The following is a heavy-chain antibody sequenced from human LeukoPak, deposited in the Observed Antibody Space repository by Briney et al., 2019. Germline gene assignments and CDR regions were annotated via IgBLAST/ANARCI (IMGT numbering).Heavy chain of an antibody. CDR3: AKDSYSKGDF. D-gene: IGHD6-13*01. CDR2: IKNDGAVK. CDR1: GFTFSYHW. V-gene: IGHV3-7*01. Sequence: GGSLRLSCAASGFTFSYHWMTWVRPAPGKGLEWVANIKNDGAVKNYVDSVKGRFTISRDNAKNSLYLQMNSLRAEDTAVYYCAKDSYSKGDFWGQGVLVTVSS. J-gene: IGHJ4*02.